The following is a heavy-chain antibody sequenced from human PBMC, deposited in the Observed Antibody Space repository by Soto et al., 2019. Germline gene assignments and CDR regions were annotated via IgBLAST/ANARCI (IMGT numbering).Heavy chain of an antibody. CDR2: IGAARDP. Sequence: LRLSCATSGFTFSNFDMHWVRQVPGKGLEWVSAIGAARDPYYLGSVKGRFTISRENAKNSVYLQMNDLRAGDSAVYYCARAYTGRLPRRADYYYAMYVWGQGTTVTVSS. V-gene: IGHV3-13*05. J-gene: IGHJ6*02. CDR1: GFTFSNFD. CDR3: ARAYTGRLPRRADYYYAMYV. D-gene: IGHD2-2*02.